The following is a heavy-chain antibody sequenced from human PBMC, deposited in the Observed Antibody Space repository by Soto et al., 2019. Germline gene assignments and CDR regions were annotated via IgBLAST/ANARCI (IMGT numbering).Heavy chain of an antibody. CDR2: INNSGKT. J-gene: IGHJ4*02. CDR3: ARTVVSSGYPYY. Sequence: PSETLSLTCTVSGGSIRSYSWSWIRQPPGKGLEWIGYINNSGKTNYNPSLKRRVTMSVDTSKNQFSLKLTSVTAADTAVYYCARTVVSSGYPYYWGQGTLVTVSS. CDR1: GGSIRSYS. V-gene: IGHV4-59*01. D-gene: IGHD3-22*01.